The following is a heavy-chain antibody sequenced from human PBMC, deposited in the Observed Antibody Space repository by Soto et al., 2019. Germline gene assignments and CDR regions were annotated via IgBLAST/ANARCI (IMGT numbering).Heavy chain of an antibody. V-gene: IGHV1-18*04. CDR1: CYTFTSYG. CDR2: ISAYNGNT. J-gene: IGHJ5*02. D-gene: IGHD3-16*02. Sequence: SVKVSCKASCYTFTSYGISWVRQGPGQGLEWMGWISAYNGNTNYAQKLQGRVTMTTDTSTSTAYMELRSLRSDDTAVYYCARGWGITFGGVIVIPYNWFDPWGQGTLVTVSS. CDR3: ARGWGITFGGVIVIPYNWFDP.